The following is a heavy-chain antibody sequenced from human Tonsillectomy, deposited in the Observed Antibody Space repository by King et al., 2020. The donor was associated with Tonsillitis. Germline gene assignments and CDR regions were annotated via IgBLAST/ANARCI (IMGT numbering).Heavy chain of an antibody. CDR1: GYTFTSYG. V-gene: IGHV1-18*01. J-gene: IGHJ4*02. D-gene: IGHD3-22*01. CDR3: ARGLGDYYDSSGYAPLDY. Sequence: VQLVQSGAEVNKPGASVKVSCRASGYTFTSYGISWVRQAPGQGLEWMGWISAYNGNTNYAQKLQGRVTMTTETSTSTAYMELRSLGSDDTAVYYCARGLGDYYDSSGYAPLDYWGQGTLVTVSS. CDR2: ISAYNGNT.